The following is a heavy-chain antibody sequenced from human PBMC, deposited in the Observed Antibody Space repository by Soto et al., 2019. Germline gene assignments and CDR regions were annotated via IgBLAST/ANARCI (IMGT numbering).Heavy chain of an antibody. J-gene: IGHJ6*02. CDR2: ISSSSSYI. Sequence: GGSLRLSCAASGFTFSSYSMNWVRQAPGKGLEWVSSISSSSSYIYYADSVKGRFTISRDNAKNSLYLQMNSLRAEDTAVYYCAREGIATPSDYYYYYYGMDVWGQGTTVTV. D-gene: IGHD6-13*01. CDR1: GFTFSSYS. V-gene: IGHV3-21*01. CDR3: AREGIATPSDYYYYYYGMDV.